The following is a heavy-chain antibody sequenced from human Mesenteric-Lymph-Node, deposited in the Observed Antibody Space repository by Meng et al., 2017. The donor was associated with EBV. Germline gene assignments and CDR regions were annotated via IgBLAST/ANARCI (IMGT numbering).Heavy chain of an antibody. CDR2: INHRRDT. Sequence: QMQLLPWGAGLLKPSATLPLTCAVSGGSFSGFYWSWIRQSPGKGLEWIGEINHRRDTNYHPSLKSRVTISLDASKNQFSLKLTSVTAADTAVYYCGGGYISGVPDFDYWGQGTLVTVSS. J-gene: IGHJ4*02. CDR1: GGSFSGFY. D-gene: IGHD3-10*01. V-gene: IGHV4-34*02. CDR3: GGGYISGVPDFDY.